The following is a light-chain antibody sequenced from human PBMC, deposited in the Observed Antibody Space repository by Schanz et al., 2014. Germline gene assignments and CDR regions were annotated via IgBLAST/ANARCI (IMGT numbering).Light chain of an antibody. CDR2: DVN. CDR3: QSYDNSLSVVV. V-gene: IGLV2-11*01. Sequence: QSALTQPRSVSGSPGQSVTISCAGDRSDVGAYNYVSWYQQHPGKAPKLIIYDVNKRPSGVPDRFSGSKSGTTASLTVSGLQTEDEANYYCQSYDNSLSVVVFGGGTKLTIL. J-gene: IGLJ2*01. CDR1: RSDVGAYNY.